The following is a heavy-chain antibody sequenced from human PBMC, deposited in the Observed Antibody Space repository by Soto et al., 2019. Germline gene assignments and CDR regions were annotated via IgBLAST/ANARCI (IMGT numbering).Heavy chain of an antibody. Sequence: GGSLRLSCSASGFTFSSYAMHWVRQAPGKGLEYVSSISTNGGSTHYAESVKGKFTISRDNSKNTQYIKMRSLRTYDTAVYYCVKGEYYYDSSGYYPFDYWGQGT. V-gene: IGHV3-64D*06. CDR1: GFTFSSYA. CDR3: VKGEYYYDSSGYYPFDY. CDR2: ISTNGGST. D-gene: IGHD3-22*01. J-gene: IGHJ4*02.